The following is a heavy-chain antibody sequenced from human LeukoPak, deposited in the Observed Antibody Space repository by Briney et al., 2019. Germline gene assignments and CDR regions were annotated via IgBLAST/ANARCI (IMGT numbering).Heavy chain of an antibody. V-gene: IGHV4-30-4*02. CDR1: GGSISSGDYY. D-gene: IGHD1-14*01. CDR3: ASGSAKPNAALFDY. CDR2: IYYSGST. J-gene: IGHJ4*02. Sequence: SETLSLTCTVSGGSISSGDYYWSWIRQPPGKGLEWIGYIYYSGSTYYNPSLKSRVTISVDTSKNQFSLKLSSVTAADTAVYYCASGSAKPNAALFDYWGQGTLVTVSS.